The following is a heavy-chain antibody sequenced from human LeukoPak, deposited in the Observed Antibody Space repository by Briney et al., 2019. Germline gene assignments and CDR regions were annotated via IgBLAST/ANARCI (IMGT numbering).Heavy chain of an antibody. CDR2: IRYDGSNK. D-gene: IGHD3-10*01. CDR1: GFTFSSYG. J-gene: IGHJ2*01. CDR3: AKGIRGVISHDWYFDL. Sequence: PGGSLRLSCAASGFTFSSYGMRWVRQAPGKGLEWVAFIRYDGSNKYYADSVKGRFTISRDNSKNTLYLQMNTLKVEDTAVYYCAKGIRGVISHDWYFDLWGRGTLVTVSS. V-gene: IGHV3-30*02.